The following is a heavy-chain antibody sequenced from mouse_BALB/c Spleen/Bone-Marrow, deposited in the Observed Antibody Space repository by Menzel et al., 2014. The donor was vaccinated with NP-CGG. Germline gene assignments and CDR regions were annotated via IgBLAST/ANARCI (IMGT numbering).Heavy chain of an antibody. CDR1: GFTFSSFG. D-gene: IGHD2-14*01. J-gene: IGHJ2*01. V-gene: IGHV5-17*02. Sequence: EVQRVESGGGLVQPGGSRKLSCAASGFTFSSFGMHWVRQAPEKGLEWVAYTSSGSSTIYYADTVKGRFTISRDNPKNTLFLQMTSLRSEDSAMYYCARDVPLYDVGYFDYWGQGTTLTVSS. CDR3: ARDVPLYDVGYFDY. CDR2: TSSGSSTI.